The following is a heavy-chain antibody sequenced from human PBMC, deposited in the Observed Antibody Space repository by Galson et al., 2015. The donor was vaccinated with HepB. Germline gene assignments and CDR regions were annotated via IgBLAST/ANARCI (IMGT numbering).Heavy chain of an antibody. CDR3: ARVGWILYEGPYGMDV. J-gene: IGHJ6*02. CDR1: GYSISSGYY. V-gene: IGHV4-38-2*02. CDR2: IYHSGST. D-gene: IGHD2-2*03. Sequence: SETLSLTCTVSGYSISSGYYWGWIRQPPGKGLEWIGSIYHSGSTYYNPSLKSRVTISVDTSKNQFSLKLSSVTAADTAVYYCARVGWILYEGPYGMDVWGQGTTVTVSS.